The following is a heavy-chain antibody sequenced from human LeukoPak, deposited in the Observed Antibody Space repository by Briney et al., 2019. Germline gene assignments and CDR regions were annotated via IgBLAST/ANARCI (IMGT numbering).Heavy chain of an antibody. CDR1: GFTFRNYE. V-gene: IGHV3-48*03. Sequence: GGSLRLSCEASGFTFRNYEMNWVRQAPGKGLEWVSYINSGANTIYYGDSVKGRFTISRDNAKNSLYLQMNSLRDDDTAVYYCVRTPMAVSRWGQGTLVTVSS. D-gene: IGHD5/OR15-5a*01. CDR3: VRTPMAVSR. CDR2: INSGANTI. J-gene: IGHJ4*02.